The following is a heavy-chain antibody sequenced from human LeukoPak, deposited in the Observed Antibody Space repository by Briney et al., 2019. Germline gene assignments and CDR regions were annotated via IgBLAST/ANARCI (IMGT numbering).Heavy chain of an antibody. Sequence: PGGSLRLSCAASGFTFSAYAISWFRQPPGKGLDWAPTFSDTGGGTYYADSVKGRFTLSRDNSKNTLYLQMNSLRAEDTAVYYCAKGYCSGRSCYSFVYWGQGTLVTVSS. CDR2: FSDTGGGT. J-gene: IGHJ4*02. V-gene: IGHV3-23*01. D-gene: IGHD2-15*01. CDR1: GFTFSAYA. CDR3: AKGYCSGRSCYSFVY.